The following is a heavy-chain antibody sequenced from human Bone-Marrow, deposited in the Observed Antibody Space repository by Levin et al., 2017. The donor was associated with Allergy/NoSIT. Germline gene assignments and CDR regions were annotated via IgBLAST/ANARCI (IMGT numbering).Heavy chain of an antibody. J-gene: IGHJ4*02. D-gene: IGHD4-17*01. Sequence: PGGSLRLSCAGSGFTFSSPWMSWVRQPPGKGLEWVGRIKTKTEGETTDYAAPVKGRFTISRDDSKNTLYLQMNSLKTEDTAVYYCTTVFYGDSLSVNYWGQGTLVTVSS. CDR3: TTVFYGDSLSVNY. CDR1: GFTFSSPW. CDR2: IKTKTEGETT. V-gene: IGHV3-15*01.